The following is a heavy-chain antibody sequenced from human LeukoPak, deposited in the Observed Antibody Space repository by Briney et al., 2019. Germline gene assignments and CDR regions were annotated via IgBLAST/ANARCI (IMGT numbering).Heavy chain of an antibody. V-gene: IGHV4-39*01. CDR3: ARRRTTLGLYFDY. J-gene: IGHJ4*02. Sequence: SETLSLTCTVSGGSISSSSYYWGWIRQPPGKGLEWIGSIYYSGSTYYNPSLKSRVTISVDTSKNQFSLKLSSVTAADTAVYYCARRRTTLGLYFDYWGQGTLVTVSS. CDR2: IYYSGST. D-gene: IGHD2/OR15-2a*01. CDR1: GGSISSSSYY.